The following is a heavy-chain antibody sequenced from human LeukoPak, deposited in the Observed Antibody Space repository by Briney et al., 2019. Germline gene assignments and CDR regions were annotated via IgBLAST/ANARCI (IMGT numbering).Heavy chain of an antibody. CDR3: ARLGLEQLVGGDHGAFDI. CDR1: GYTFASYD. D-gene: IGHD6-6*01. CDR2: MNPNSGNT. V-gene: IGHV1-8*01. J-gene: IGHJ3*02. Sequence: ASVKVSCKASGYTFASYDINWVRQATGQGLEWMGWMNPNSGNTGYAQKFQGRVTMTRNTSISTAYMELSSLRSEDTAVYYCARLGLEQLVGGDHGAFDIWGQGTMVTVSS.